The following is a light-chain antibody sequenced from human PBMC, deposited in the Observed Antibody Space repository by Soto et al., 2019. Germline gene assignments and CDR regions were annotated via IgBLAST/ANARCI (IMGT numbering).Light chain of an antibody. Sequence: EIVLTQSPATLSLSPGERATLSCKASQSVGSYLAWYQQKPGQAPRLLIYDASNRATGIPDRFSGSGSGTDFTLTISSLEPEDFALYYCQQRSTWPITFGQGTRLEI. CDR3: QQRSTWPIT. CDR2: DAS. CDR1: QSVGSY. J-gene: IGKJ5*01. V-gene: IGKV3-11*01.